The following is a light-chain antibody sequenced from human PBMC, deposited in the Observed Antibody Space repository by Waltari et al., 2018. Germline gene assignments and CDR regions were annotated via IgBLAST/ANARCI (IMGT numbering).Light chain of an antibody. Sequence: DIVLTQSPDSLAVSLGESATINCKSSQSVLYGVNNKNYLGWYQLRPGQPPKLLIYWASTRESGVPDRFSGSWSGTDFTLTISSLQAEDVAVYYCHQSYTTPRTFGQGTKVEIK. CDR2: WAS. J-gene: IGKJ1*01. CDR1: QSVLYGVNNKNY. CDR3: HQSYTTPRT. V-gene: IGKV4-1*01.